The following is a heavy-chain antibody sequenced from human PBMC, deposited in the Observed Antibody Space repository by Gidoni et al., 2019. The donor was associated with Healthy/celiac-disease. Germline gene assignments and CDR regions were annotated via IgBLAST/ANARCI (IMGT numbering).Heavy chain of an antibody. D-gene: IGHD3-22*01. V-gene: IGHV1-8*01. CDR1: GYTVTSYD. CDR3: AGGSSGYYGY. CDR2: MNPNSGNT. J-gene: IGHJ4*02. Sequence: QVQLVQSGAEVKKPGASGKGSCKESGYTVTSYDINWVRQATGQGLEWMGWMNPNSGNTGYAQKFQGRIPMTRNTSISTAYMVLVSLRSEDPAVYYCAGGSSGYYGYWGQGTLVTVSS.